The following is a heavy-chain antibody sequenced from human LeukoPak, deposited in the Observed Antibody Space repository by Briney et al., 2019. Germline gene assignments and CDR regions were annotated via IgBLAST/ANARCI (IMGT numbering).Heavy chain of an antibody. CDR1: GYTFTIYY. CDR2: INPSGGST. J-gene: IGHJ5*02. D-gene: IGHD4-23*01. CDR3: ARDNSVEDTAWWFDP. Sequence: ASVTVSFKASGYTFTIYYMHWVRQAPGQGREWMGIINPSGGSTSYAQKFQGRVTMTRDMSTSTDYMELSSLRSEDTAVYYCARDNSVEDTAWWFDPWGQGTLVTVSS. V-gene: IGHV1-46*01.